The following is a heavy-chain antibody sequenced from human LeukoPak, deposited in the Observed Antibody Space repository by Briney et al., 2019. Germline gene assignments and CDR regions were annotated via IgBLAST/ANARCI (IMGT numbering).Heavy chain of an antibody. CDR2: IYYSGIT. CDR3: ARGRYTFDY. J-gene: IGHJ4*02. D-gene: IGHD1-1*01. Sequence: PSETLSLTCTVSGDSISSSSYYWGWIRQPPGKGLEWIGSIYYSGITYCNPSLKSRVTISVDTSKNQFSLKLSSVTAADTAVYYCARGRYTFDYWGQGTLVTVSS. V-gene: IGHV4-39*01. CDR1: GDSISSSSYY.